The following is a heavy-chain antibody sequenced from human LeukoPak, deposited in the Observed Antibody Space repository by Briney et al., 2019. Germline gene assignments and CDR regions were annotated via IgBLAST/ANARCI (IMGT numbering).Heavy chain of an antibody. J-gene: IGHJ3*02. D-gene: IGHD6-13*01. V-gene: IGHV4-59*01. CDR2: INYSGST. Sequence: PSETLSLTCTVSGGSISSYYWSWIRQPPGKGLEWIGYINYSGSTNYNPSLKSRVTISVDTSKNQFSLKLSSVAAADTAVYYCARALPPTGSSWSPGRGAFDIWGQGTMVTVSS. CDR3: ARALPPTGSSWSPGRGAFDI. CDR1: GGSISSYY.